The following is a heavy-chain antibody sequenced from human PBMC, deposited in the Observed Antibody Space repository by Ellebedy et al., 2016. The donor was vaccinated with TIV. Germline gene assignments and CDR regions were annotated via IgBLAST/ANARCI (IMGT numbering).Heavy chain of an antibody. CDR1: GYTFTSYD. V-gene: IGHV1-8*01. CDR2: MNPNSGNI. D-gene: IGHD2-15*01. CDR3: ARRQYWWEQTDY. J-gene: IGHJ4*02. Sequence: AASVEVSCKASGYTFTSYDINWVRQATGQGLEWMGWMNPNSGNIGYAQKFQGRVTMTRNTSISTAYMELSSLRSEDTAVYYCARRQYWWEQTDYWGQGTLVTVSS.